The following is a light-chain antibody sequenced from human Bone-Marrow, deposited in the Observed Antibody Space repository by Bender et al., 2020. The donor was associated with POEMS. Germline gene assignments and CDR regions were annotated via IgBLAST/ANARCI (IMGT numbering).Light chain of an antibody. CDR2: DNN. CDR3: CSYAGSRTWV. CDR1: SNDVGEYDY. V-gene: IGLV2-23*01. J-gene: IGLJ3*02. Sequence: QSALTQPHSVSGSPGQSVTISCTGTSNDVGEYDYVSWYQLFPGKAPQLILYDNNKRPSGVSKRFSGSKSGNTASLRISGLQAEDEADYVCCSYAGSRTWVFGGGTKLTVL.